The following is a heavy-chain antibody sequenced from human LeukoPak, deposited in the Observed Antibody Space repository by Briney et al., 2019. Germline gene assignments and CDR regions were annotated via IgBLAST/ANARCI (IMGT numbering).Heavy chain of an antibody. CDR2: IIPIFGTA. Sequence: SVKVSCKASGDTFSSYAISWVRQAPGQGLEWMGGIIPIFGTANYAQKFQGRVTITADESTSTAYMELSSLRSEDTAVYYCARVGYGICSSTSGPPDYWGQGTLVTVSS. J-gene: IGHJ4*02. CDR3: ARVGYGICSSTSGPPDY. V-gene: IGHV1-69*13. D-gene: IGHD2-2*01. CDR1: GDTFSSYA.